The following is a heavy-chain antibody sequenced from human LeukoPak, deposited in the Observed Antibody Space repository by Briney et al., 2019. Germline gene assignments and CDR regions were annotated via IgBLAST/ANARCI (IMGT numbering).Heavy chain of an antibody. D-gene: IGHD5-18*01. CDR1: GFTVSSNY. J-gene: IGHJ3*02. V-gene: IGHV3-53*01. CDR2: IYSGGST. CDR3: ARGGNGYFSNAFDI. Sequence: GGSLRLSCAASGFTVSSNYMSWVRQAPGKGLEWVSVIYSGGSTYYADSVKGRFTISRDNSKNTLYLQMNSLRAEDTAVYYCARGGNGYFSNAFDIWGQGTMVTVSS.